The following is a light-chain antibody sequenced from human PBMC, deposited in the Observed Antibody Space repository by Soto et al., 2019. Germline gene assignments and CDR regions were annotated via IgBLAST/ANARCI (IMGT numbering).Light chain of an antibody. V-gene: IGKV3-20*01. CDR3: QQYGVSPRT. Sequence: EIVLTQSPGTLSLSPGERATLSCRASQSVSSSYLAWYQQKPGQAPRLLIYGASTRATGVPTRFSGSRSGADFTLTISRLEPEDFAVYYCQQYGVSPRTFGQGTKVEIK. CDR2: GAS. J-gene: IGKJ1*01. CDR1: QSVSSSY.